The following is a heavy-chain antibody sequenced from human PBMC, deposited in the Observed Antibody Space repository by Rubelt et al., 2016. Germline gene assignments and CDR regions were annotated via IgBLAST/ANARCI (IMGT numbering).Heavy chain of an antibody. D-gene: IGHD6-6*01. V-gene: IGHV1-69*04. CDR3: ATIAARPSSLGFYFDY. CDR1: GGTFSSYA. Sequence: GSSVKVSCKASGGTFSSYAISWVRQAPGQGLEWMGRIIPILGIANYAQKFQGRVTMTEDTSTDTAYMELSSLRSEDTAVYYCATIAARPSSLGFYFDYWGQGTLVTVSS. CDR2: IIPILGIA. J-gene: IGHJ4*02.